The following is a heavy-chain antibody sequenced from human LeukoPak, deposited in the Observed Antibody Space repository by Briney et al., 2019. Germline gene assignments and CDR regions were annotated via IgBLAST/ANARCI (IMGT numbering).Heavy chain of an antibody. V-gene: IGHV4-4*02. CDR1: GFTFMSYS. CDR2: IYHSGST. CDR3: ARGMTGGIDY. Sequence: PGGSLRLSCAASGFTFMSYSMNWVRQAPGKGLEWIGEIYHSGSTNYNPSLKSRVTISVDKSKNQFSLQLNSVTPEDTAVYYCARGMTGGIDYWGQGTLVTVSS. J-gene: IGHJ4*02. D-gene: IGHD3-16*01.